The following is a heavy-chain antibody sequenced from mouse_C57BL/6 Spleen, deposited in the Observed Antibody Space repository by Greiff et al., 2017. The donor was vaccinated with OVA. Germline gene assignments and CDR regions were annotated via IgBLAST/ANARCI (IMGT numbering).Heavy chain of an antibody. CDR1: GYTFTSYG. Sequence: VQLQQSGAELVRPGSSVKMSCKTSGYTFTSYGINWVKQRPGQGLEWIGYIYLGNGYTEYNEKFKGKATLTSDTSSSTAYMQLSSLTSEDAEIYVCATYSNEGYAMDYWGQGTSVTVSA. CDR2: IYLGNGYT. J-gene: IGHJ4*01. V-gene: IGHV1-58*01. CDR3: ATYSNEGYAMDY. D-gene: IGHD2-5*01.